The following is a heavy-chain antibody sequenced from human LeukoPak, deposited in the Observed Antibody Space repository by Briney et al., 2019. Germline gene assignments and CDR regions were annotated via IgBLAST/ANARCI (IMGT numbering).Heavy chain of an antibody. CDR1: GFAFGDYA. CDR2: IRRKAHGGTT. CDR3: TRVTYYYDNSGYFHFDS. D-gene: IGHD3-22*01. Sequence: GGSLRLSCTTSGFAFGDYAMSWVRQAPGKGLEWVSFIRRKAHGGTTEYAASVKGRFSSSRDDSKSIAHLQMNSLKTEDTAVYFCTRVTYYYDNSGYFHFDSWGQGSLVTVSS. V-gene: IGHV3-49*04. J-gene: IGHJ4*02.